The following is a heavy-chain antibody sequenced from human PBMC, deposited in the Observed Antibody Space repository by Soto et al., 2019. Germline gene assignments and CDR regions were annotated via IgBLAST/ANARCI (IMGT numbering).Heavy chain of an antibody. V-gene: IGHV4-34*01. CDR3: ARDPNANAFDI. CDR2: ISQTGGT. Sequence: GSLRLSCAASGFTFSSYAMSWVRQPPGKGLEWIGEISQTGGTNYDPSLKGRVSISIDTSKNQFSLRLSSVTAADTAIYYCARDPNANAFDIWGRGTMVTVSS. CDR1: GFTFSSYA. J-gene: IGHJ3*02.